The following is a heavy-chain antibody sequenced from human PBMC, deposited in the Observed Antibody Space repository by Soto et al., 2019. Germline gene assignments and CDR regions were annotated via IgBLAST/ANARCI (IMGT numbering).Heavy chain of an antibody. D-gene: IGHD6-19*01. CDR1: GGSISSGGYY. V-gene: IGHV4-31*03. J-gene: IGHJ5*02. CDR3: ARLRVYSSGLSIWSWFDP. Sequence: PSETLSLTCTVSGGSISSGGYYWSWIRQHPGKGLEWIGYIYYSGSTYYNPSLKSRVTISVDTSKNQFSLKLSSVTAADTAVYYCARLRVYSSGLSIWSWFDPWGQGTLVTVSS. CDR2: IYYSGST.